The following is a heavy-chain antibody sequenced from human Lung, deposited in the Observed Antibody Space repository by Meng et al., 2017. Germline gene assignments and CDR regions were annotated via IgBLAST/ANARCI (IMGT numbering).Heavy chain of an antibody. CDR2: INAGNGNT. CDR3: ARGEGYCTNGVCSPGY. Sequence: QVQLVQPGAEAKKPGASGKVCCKASGYTFTSYAMLWVRQAPGQRLEWMGWINAGNGNTKYSQKFQGRVTITRDTSASTAYMELSSLRSEDTAVYYCARGEGYCTNGVCSPGYWGQGTLVTVSS. D-gene: IGHD2-8*01. CDR1: GYTFTSYA. V-gene: IGHV1-3*01. J-gene: IGHJ4*02.